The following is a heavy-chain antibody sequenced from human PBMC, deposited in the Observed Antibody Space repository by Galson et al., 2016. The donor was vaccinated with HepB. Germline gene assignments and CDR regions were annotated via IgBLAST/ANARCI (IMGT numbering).Heavy chain of an antibody. D-gene: IGHD3-10*01. J-gene: IGHJ4*02. V-gene: IGHV4-39*01. CDR2: INHSGTT. CDR1: GGSISSSNYY. CDR3: ASVIILGSGNFFDF. Sequence: ETLSLTCTVSGGSISSSNYYWTWVRQPPGQGLEWIGSINHSGTTFYNEPLNIPVTMSVDTSKSQISLQLTSVTAADTAVYYCASVIILGSGNFFDFWGQGTLVTVSS.